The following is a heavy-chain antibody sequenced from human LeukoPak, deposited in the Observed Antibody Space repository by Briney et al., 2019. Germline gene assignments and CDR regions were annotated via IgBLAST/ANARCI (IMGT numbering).Heavy chain of an antibody. V-gene: IGHV3-53*05. D-gene: IGHD5/OR15-5a*01. CDR3: ARDMYTRNPFDS. J-gene: IGHJ4*02. CDR2: IYSGGIT. Sequence: GGSLRLSCAASGFTVSSNYMSWVRQAPGKGLEWVSVIYSGGITYYADSVKGRFTISRDNSKNTLYLQMSSLRAEDTAVYYCARDMYTRNPFDSWGQGTLVTVSS. CDR1: GFTVSSNY.